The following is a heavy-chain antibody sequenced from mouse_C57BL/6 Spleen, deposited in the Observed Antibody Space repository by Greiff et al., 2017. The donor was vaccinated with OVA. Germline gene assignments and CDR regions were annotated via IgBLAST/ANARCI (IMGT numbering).Heavy chain of an antibody. Sequence: QVQLQQPGAELVKPGASVKMSCKASGYTFTSYWITWVKQRPGQGLEWIGDIYPGSGSTNYNEKFKSKATLTVDKSSSTAYMQLSSLKSEDSAVYYCAWEIISYDSSSDRYYAMDYWGQGTSVTVSS. J-gene: IGHJ4*01. CDR1: GYTFTSYW. V-gene: IGHV1-55*01. CDR3: AWEIISYDSSSDRYYAMDY. CDR2: IYPGSGST. D-gene: IGHD1-1*01.